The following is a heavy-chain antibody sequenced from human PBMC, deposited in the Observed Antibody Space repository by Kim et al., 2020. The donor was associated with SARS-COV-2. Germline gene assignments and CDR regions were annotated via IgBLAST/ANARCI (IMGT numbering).Heavy chain of an antibody. CDR1: GGSVSSGSYY. D-gene: IGHD5-18*01. Sequence: SETLSLTCTVSGGSVSSGSYYWSWIRQPPGKGLEWIGYIYYSGSTNYNPSLKSRVTISVDTSKNQFSLKLSSVTAADTAVYYCARSNRGYSYGLCDWGQGTLVTVSS. CDR2: IYYSGST. CDR3: ARSNRGYSYGLCD. V-gene: IGHV4-61*01. J-gene: IGHJ4*02.